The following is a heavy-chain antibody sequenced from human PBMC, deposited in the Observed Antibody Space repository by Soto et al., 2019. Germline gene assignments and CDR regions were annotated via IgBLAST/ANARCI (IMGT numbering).Heavy chain of an antibody. CDR3: ARNPPTPYYYYGMDV. Sequence: ASVKVSCKASGYTFTSYGISWVRQAPGQGLEWMGWISAYNGNTNYAQKLQGRVTMTTDTSTSTAYMELRSLRSDDTAVYYCARNPPTPYYYYGMDVWGQGTTVTVSS. J-gene: IGHJ6*02. CDR1: GYTFTSYG. CDR2: ISAYNGNT. V-gene: IGHV1-18*04.